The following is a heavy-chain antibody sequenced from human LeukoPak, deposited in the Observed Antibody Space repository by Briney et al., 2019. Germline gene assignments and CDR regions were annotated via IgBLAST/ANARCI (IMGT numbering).Heavy chain of an antibody. D-gene: IGHD4-23*01. CDR1: GFTFSDYY. CDR2: ISSSGSTI. Sequence: PGGSLRLSCAASGFTFSDYYMSWIRQAPGKGLEWVSYISSSGSTIYYADSVKGRFTISRDNAKNSLYLQMNSLRAEDTAVYYCAKGSTVVTPGSWFDPWGQGTLVTVSS. J-gene: IGHJ5*02. V-gene: IGHV3-11*01. CDR3: AKGSTVVTPGSWFDP.